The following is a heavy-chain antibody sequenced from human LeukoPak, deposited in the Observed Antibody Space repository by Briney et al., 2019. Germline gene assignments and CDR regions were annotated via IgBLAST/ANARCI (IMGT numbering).Heavy chain of an antibody. Sequence: PGGSLRLSCAASGFTFGSYAMHWVRQAPGKGLEWVAVISYDGSNKYYADSVKGRFTISRDNSKNTLYLQMNSLRAEDTAVYYCARETGDCSGGSCPDLGFDPWGQGTLVTVSS. J-gene: IGHJ5*02. D-gene: IGHD2-15*01. V-gene: IGHV3-30-3*01. CDR1: GFTFGSYA. CDR2: ISYDGSNK. CDR3: ARETGDCSGGSCPDLGFDP.